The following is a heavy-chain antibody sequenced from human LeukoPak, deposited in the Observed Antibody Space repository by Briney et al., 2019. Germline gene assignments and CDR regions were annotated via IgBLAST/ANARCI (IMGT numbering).Heavy chain of an antibody. V-gene: IGHV5-51*01. CDR1: GYTFTSYW. CDR2: IYPGDSDT. Sequence: GESLKISCKGSGYTFTSYWIGWVRQMPGKGLEWMGIIYPGDSDTRYSPSLQGQVTISADKSISTAYLQWSSLKASDTAMYYCARRSYCDFWSGYYTAYFDYWGQGTLVTVSS. CDR3: ARRSYCDFWSGYYTAYFDY. D-gene: IGHD3-3*01. J-gene: IGHJ4*02.